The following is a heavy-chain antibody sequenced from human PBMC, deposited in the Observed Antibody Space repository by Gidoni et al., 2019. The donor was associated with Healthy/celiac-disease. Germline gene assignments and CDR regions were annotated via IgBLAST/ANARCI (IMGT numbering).Heavy chain of an antibody. Sequence: EVQLLESGGGLVQPGGSLRLSCAAPGFTFSSYAMSWVRQAPGKGLEWVSAISGSGGSTYYADSVKGRFTISRDNSKNTLYPQMNSLRAEDTAVYYCAKDLQLKGLTYYYDSSGYPAPTELDYWGQGTLVTVSS. V-gene: IGHV3-23*01. J-gene: IGHJ4*02. CDR2: ISGSGGST. CDR3: AKDLQLKGLTYYYDSSGYPAPTELDY. CDR1: GFTFSSYA. D-gene: IGHD3-22*01.